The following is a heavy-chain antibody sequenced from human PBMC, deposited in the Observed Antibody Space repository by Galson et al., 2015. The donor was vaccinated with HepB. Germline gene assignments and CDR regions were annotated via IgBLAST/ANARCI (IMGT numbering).Heavy chain of an antibody. CDR2: INPNSGGT. CDR3: AREGPPNTYYDYVWGSYPMYGMDV. J-gene: IGHJ6*02. CDR1: GYTFTGYY. V-gene: IGHV1-2*04. Sequence: SVKVSCKASGYTFTGYYMHWVRQAPGQGLEWMGWINPNSGGTNYAQKFQGWVTMTRDTSISTAYMELSRLRSDDTAVYYCAREGPPNTYYDYVWGSYPMYGMDVWGQGTTVTVSS. D-gene: IGHD3-16*01.